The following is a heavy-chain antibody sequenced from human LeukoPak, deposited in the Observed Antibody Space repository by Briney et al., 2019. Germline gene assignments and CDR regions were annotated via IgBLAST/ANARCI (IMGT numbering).Heavy chain of an antibody. J-gene: IGHJ6*02. CDR3: ARGPYYYYGMDV. Sequence: SETLSLTCTVSGDSISSYYWSWIRQPPGKGLGWIGYIYYSGSTNYNPSLKSRAIISLDTSKNQFSLKLSSVTAADTAVYYCARGPYYYYGMDVWGQGTTVTVSS. CDR2: IYYSGST. V-gene: IGHV4-59*12. CDR1: GDSISSYY.